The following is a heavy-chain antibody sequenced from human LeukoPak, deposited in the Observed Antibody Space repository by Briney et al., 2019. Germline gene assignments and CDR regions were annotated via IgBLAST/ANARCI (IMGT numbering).Heavy chain of an antibody. J-gene: IGHJ4*02. CDR1: GGSISSYY. CDR2: IYYSGST. CDR3: ARLGSGWNFDY. V-gene: IGHV4-59*08. Sequence: SETLSLTCTVSGGSISSYYWSWIRQPPGKGLEWIGYIYYSGSTNYNPSLKSRVTISVDTSKNQFSLKLSSVTAADTAVYHCARLGSGWNFDYWGQGTLVTVTS. D-gene: IGHD6-19*01.